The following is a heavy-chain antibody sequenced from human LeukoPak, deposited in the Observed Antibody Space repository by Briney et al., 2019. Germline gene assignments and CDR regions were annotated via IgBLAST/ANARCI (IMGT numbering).Heavy chain of an antibody. CDR2: IYYSGST. CDR1: GGSISSYY. CDR3: ARKGGGGVAGTYFQN. D-gene: IGHD6-19*01. J-gene: IGHJ1*01. V-gene: IGHV4-59*08. Sequence: SETLSLTCTVSGGSISSYYWSWIRQPPGKGLEWIGYIYYSGSTTYSPSLKSRVTISLDTSKNQFSLKLSFVTAADTAVYYCARKGGGGVAGTYFQNGGQATLVAASS.